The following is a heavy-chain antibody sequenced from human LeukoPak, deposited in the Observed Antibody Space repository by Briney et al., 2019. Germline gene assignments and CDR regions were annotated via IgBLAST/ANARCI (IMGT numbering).Heavy chain of an antibody. D-gene: IGHD2-15*01. V-gene: IGHV6-1*01. CDR2: TFYRSKWYS. Sequence: SQTLSLTCVIAGDSVSSNTAAWNWSRQSPLRGLNWLGRTFYRSKWYSDYAGSVKSRIPISPDTSKNHFSLHLDSVTPEDTAMYYCARDGWPAFDYWGQGSLVTVSS. CDR3: ARDGWPAFDY. J-gene: IGHJ4*02. CDR1: GDSVSSNTAA.